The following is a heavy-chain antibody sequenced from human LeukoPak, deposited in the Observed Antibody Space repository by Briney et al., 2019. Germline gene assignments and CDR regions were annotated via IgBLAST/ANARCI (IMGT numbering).Heavy chain of an antibody. V-gene: IGHV4-30-4*01. D-gene: IGHD6-13*01. CDR3: ARRLGIAAAGTGFDY. J-gene: IGHJ4*02. CDR2: IYYSGST. CDR1: GGSISSGDYY. Sequence: SETLSLTCTVSGGSISSGDYYWSWLRQPPGKGLEGIGDIYYSGSTYYHPSLKSRVTISVDTSKNQFSLKLSSVTAADTAVYYCARRLGIAAAGTGFDYWGQGTLVTVSS.